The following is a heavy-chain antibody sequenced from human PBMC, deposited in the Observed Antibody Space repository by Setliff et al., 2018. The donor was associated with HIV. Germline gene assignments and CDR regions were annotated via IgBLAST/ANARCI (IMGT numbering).Heavy chain of an antibody. Sequence: GGSLRLSCAGSGFTFNTCAMNWVRQAPGKGLEWVAVISYDANIKYYADSVKGRFTISRDNSKNTLFLQMKSLRTEDTAVYYCARDPPWNYDSSGYPYYYYGMDVWGQGTTVTVSS. D-gene: IGHD3-22*01. J-gene: IGHJ6*02. CDR1: GFTFNTCA. CDR2: ISYDANIK. CDR3: ARDPPWNYDSSGYPYYYYGMDV. V-gene: IGHV3-30*04.